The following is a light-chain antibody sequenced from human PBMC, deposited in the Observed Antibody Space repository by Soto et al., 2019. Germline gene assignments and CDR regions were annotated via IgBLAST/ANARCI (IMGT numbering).Light chain of an antibody. CDR1: QSISSY. CDR3: QQSYSTAPT. J-gene: IGKJ1*01. Sequence: MTQSPSSLSASVGDRVTITCRASQSISSYLNWYQQKPGKAPKLLIYAASSLQSGVPSRFSGSGSGTDFTLTISSLQPEDFATYYCQQSYSTAPTFGQGTKVDIK. V-gene: IGKV1-39*01. CDR2: AAS.